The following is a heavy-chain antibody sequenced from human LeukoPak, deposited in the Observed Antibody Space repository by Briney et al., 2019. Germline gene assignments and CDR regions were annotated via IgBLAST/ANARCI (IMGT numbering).Heavy chain of an antibody. Sequence: PGGSLRLSCAASGLTFSSHWMHWVRQAPGKGLVWVSRITNDGSSTTYADSVKGRFTISRDNSKNTLYLQMSSLRAEDTAVYYCVKVRRHYDSSGYYDYWGQGTLVTVSS. CDR2: ITNDGSST. V-gene: IGHV3-74*01. CDR1: GLTFSSHW. J-gene: IGHJ4*02. CDR3: VKVRRHYDSSGYYDY. D-gene: IGHD3-22*01.